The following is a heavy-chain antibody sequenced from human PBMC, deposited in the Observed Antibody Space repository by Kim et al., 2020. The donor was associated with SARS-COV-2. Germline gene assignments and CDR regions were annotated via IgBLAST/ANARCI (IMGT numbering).Heavy chain of an antibody. CDR3: AREGVLRYFDWETYYFDY. D-gene: IGHD3-9*01. J-gene: IGHJ4*02. Sequence: ASVKVSCKASGYTFTSYYMHWVRQAPGQGLEWMEIINPSGGITSYAQKFQGRVTMTRDTSTSTVYMELSSLRSEDTAVYYCAREGVLRYFDWETYYFDYWGQGTLVTVSS. V-gene: IGHV1-46*01. CDR2: INPSGGIT. CDR1: GYTFTSYY.